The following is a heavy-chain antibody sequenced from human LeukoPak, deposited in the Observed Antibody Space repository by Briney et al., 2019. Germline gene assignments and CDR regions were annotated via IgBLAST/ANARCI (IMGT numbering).Heavy chain of an antibody. Sequence: TGGSLRLSCAASGFTFSSYAMSWVRQAPGKGLEWVSAISGSGGSTYYSDSVKGRFTISRDNSKNTLYLQMNSLRAEDTAVYYCAKDGPLISGSYVYWGQGTLVTVSS. D-gene: IGHD3-10*01. V-gene: IGHV3-23*01. CDR3: AKDGPLISGSYVY. J-gene: IGHJ4*02. CDR1: GFTFSSYA. CDR2: ISGSGGST.